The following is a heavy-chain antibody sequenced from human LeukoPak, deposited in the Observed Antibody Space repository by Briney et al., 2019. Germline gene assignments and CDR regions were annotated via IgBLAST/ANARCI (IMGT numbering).Heavy chain of an antibody. V-gene: IGHV3-13*01. Sequence: GGSLRLSCAASGFIFSNSDMHWVRQVTGNSPGWVSAIGTAGDTYYPGSVKGRFTISRDNGKNSLYLQMNRLSPGDTAVCYCARADRSGYYDFWGQGTLVTVSS. D-gene: IGHD3-3*01. J-gene: IGHJ4*02. CDR1: GFIFSNSD. CDR3: ARADRSGYYDF. CDR2: IGTAGDT.